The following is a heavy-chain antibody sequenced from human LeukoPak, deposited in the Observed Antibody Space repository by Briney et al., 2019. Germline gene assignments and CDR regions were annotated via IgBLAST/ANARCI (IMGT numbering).Heavy chain of an antibody. CDR2: IIPILGIA. CDR3: ARDGASELGDY. D-gene: IGHD1-26*01. Sequence: SVKVSCKASGGTFSSYAFSWVRQAPGQGLEWMGRIIPILGIANYAQKFQGRVTITADKSTSTAYMELSSLRSEDTAVYYCARDGASELGDYWGQGTLVTVSS. CDR1: GGTFSSYA. V-gene: IGHV1-69*04. J-gene: IGHJ4*02.